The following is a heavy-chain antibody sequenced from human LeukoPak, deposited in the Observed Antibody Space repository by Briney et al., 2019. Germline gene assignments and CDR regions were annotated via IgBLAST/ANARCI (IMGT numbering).Heavy chain of an antibody. D-gene: IGHD6-19*01. CDR2: ISSRSSYI. J-gene: IGHJ6*03. CDR1: GFTFSRPN. V-gene: IGHV3-21*01. CDR3: ARDAQWLVPEGYYYYMDV. Sequence: PGGSLRLSCAGSGFTFSRPNMNWFRQAPGKGLERVSSISSRSSYIFYADSVKGRFTISRDNAKNSLYLQMNSLGAEDTAVYYCARDAQWLVPEGYYYYMDVWGKGTTVTVSS.